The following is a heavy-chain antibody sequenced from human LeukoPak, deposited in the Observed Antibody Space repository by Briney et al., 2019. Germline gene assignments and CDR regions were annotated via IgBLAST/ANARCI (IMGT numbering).Heavy chain of an antibody. CDR1: GYTFTSYG. D-gene: IGHD3-22*01. Sequence: ASVKVSCKASGYTFTSYGISWVRQAPGQGLEWMGWISAYNGNTNYAQKLQGRVTMTTDTSTSTAHMELRSLRSDDTAVYYCARDWYYYDSYGDYVFDYWGQGTLVTVSS. CDR3: ARDWYYYDSYGDYVFDY. V-gene: IGHV1-18*01. J-gene: IGHJ4*02. CDR2: ISAYNGNT.